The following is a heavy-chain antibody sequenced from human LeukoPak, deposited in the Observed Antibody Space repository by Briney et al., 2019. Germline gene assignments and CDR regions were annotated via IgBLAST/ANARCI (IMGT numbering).Heavy chain of an antibody. Sequence: ASVKVSCKASGYTFTGYYMHWVRQAPGQGLEWMGWINPNSGGTNYAQNLQGRVTMTTDASTSTAYMELRSLKSDDTAVYYCARGDMEDDYGGKGGDYWGQGTLVTVSS. CDR1: GYTFTGYY. D-gene: IGHD4-23*01. CDR2: INPNSGGT. CDR3: ARGDMEDDYGGKGGDY. J-gene: IGHJ4*02. V-gene: IGHV1-2*02.